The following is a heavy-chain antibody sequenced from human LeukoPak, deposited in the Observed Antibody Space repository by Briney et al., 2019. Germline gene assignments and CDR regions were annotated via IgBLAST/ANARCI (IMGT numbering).Heavy chain of an antibody. Sequence: TGGSLRLSCAASGFPFSTHWMSWVRQAPGKGLEWVANINQDGSQKSCVDSVKGRFSISRDNAKNSLYLQMHSLRAEDTAVHYCARSNREFASGSGDYWGQGTLVTVSS. D-gene: IGHD3-10*01. J-gene: IGHJ4*02. CDR2: INQDGSQK. V-gene: IGHV3-7*05. CDR1: GFPFSTHW. CDR3: ARSNREFASGSGDY.